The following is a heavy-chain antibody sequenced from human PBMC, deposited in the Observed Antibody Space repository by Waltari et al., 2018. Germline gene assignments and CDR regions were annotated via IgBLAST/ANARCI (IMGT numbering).Heavy chain of an antibody. D-gene: IGHD3-3*01. V-gene: IGHV1-2*02. J-gene: IGHJ4*02. CDR1: GYIFTDYY. CDR3: ASWSAPFYY. Sequence: QVQLVQSGAEGKRPGASVKVSCKASGYIFTDYYMHWVRQAPGQGLEWMGWINPNSGGTNYAQKFQGRVIMTRDTSIGTVYMELSSLQSDDTAIYYCASWSAPFYYLGQGTLVTVSS. CDR2: INPNSGGT.